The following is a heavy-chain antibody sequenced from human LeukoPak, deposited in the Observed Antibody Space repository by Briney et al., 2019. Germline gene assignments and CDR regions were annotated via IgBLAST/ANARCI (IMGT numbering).Heavy chain of an antibody. V-gene: IGHV3-23*01. Sequence: PGGSLRLSCAASGFTFSSYAMSWVRQAPGKGLEWVSAISGSGGSTYYADSVKGRFTISRDNSKNTVYLQMNSLRAEDTAVYYCAKPRLLSMVRGVKYYFDYWGQGTLVTVSS. J-gene: IGHJ4*02. CDR1: GFTFSSYA. CDR2: ISGSGGST. CDR3: AKPRLLSMVRGVKYYFDY. D-gene: IGHD3-10*01.